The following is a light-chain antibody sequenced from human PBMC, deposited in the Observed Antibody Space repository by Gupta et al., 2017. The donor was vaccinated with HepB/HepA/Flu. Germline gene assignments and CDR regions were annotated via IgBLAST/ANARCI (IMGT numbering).Light chain of an antibody. CDR1: QDINSY. V-gene: IGKV1-9*01. CDR3: QQGNSSPFT. J-gene: IGKJ5*01. CDR2: TAS. Sequence: DIQLTQSPSFLSASVGDRVTITCRASQDINSYLIWYQQKPGKAPNLLIYTASTLQGGVPSRFSGSGSGTEFTLTISSLQPEDFATYYCQQGNSSPFTFGQGTLVDIK.